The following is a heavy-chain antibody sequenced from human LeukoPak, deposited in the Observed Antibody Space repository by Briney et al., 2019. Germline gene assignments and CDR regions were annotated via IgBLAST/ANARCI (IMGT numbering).Heavy chain of an antibody. CDR2: ISAYNGNT. CDR1: GYTFTSYG. Sequence: ASVKVSCKASGYTFTSYGISWVRQAPGQVLEWMGWISAYNGNTNYAQKLQGRVTMTTDTSTSTAYMELRSLRSDDTAVYYCARGSYCSGGSCYLRWFDPWGQGTLVTVSS. V-gene: IGHV1-18*04. CDR3: ARGSYCSGGSCYLRWFDP. J-gene: IGHJ5*02. D-gene: IGHD2-15*01.